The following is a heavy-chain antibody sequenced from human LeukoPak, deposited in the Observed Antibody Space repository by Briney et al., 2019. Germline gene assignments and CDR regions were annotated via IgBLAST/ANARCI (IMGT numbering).Heavy chain of an antibody. CDR3: AKDLGYDILTRLYFQH. CDR2: ISGSGGST. CDR1: GFTFSSYA. J-gene: IGHJ1*01. V-gene: IGHV3-23*01. D-gene: IGHD3-9*01. Sequence: PGGSLRLSCAASGFTFSSYAMSWVRQAPGKGLEWVSAISGSGGSTYYADSVKGRFTISRDNSKNTLYLQMNSLRAEDTAVYYCAKDLGYDILTRLYFQHWGQGTLVTVSS.